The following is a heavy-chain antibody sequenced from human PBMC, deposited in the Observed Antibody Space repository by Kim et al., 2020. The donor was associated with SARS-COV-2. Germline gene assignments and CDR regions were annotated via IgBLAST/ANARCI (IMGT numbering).Heavy chain of an antibody. D-gene: IGHD3-22*01. CDR1: GYTFTGYY. Sequence: ASVKVSCKASGYTFTGYYMHWVRQAPGQGLEWMGWINPNSGGTNYAQKFQGRVTMTRDTSISTAYMELSRLRSDDTAVYYCAREMYDDSSGYYYPGDYWGQGTLVTVSS. J-gene: IGHJ4*02. V-gene: IGHV1-2*02. CDR2: INPNSGGT. CDR3: AREMYDDSSGYYYPGDY.